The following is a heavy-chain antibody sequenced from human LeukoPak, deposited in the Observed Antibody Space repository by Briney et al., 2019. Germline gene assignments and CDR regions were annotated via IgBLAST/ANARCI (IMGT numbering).Heavy chain of an antibody. CDR1: GFTFSSYW. Sequence: GGSLRLSCAASGFTFSSYWMSWVRQAPGKGLEWVANIKQDGSEKYYVDSLKSRFTISRDNAKNSLYLQMNSLRAEDTAVYYCARDVTWIQLDNDAFDIWGQGTMVTVSS. D-gene: IGHD5-18*01. V-gene: IGHV3-7*01. J-gene: IGHJ3*02. CDR3: ARDVTWIQLDNDAFDI. CDR2: IKQDGSEK.